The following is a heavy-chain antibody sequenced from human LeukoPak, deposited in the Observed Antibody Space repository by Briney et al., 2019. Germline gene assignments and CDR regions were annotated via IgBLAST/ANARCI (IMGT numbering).Heavy chain of an antibody. CDR2: ISAYNGNT. D-gene: IGHD6-19*01. V-gene: IGHV1-18*01. J-gene: IGHJ6*02. Sequence: ASVKVSCKASGYTFTSYGISWVRQAPGQGLEWMGWISAYNGNTNYAQKLQGRVTMTTDTSTSTAYMELRSLSSDDTAVYYCARDRAIKVTAPYSSGWYTYYYYGMDVWGQGTTVTVSS. CDR1: GYTFTSYG. CDR3: ARDRAIKVTAPYSSGWYTYYYYGMDV.